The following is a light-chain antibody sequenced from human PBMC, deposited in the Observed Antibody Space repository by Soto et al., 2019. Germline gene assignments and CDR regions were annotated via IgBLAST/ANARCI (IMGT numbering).Light chain of an antibody. CDR1: ERISNN. CDR3: QQYNNWPPT. CDR2: SAS. J-gene: IGKJ5*01. Sequence: EIVMTQSPVTLSVSPGESATLSCRASERISNNLAWYQQKPGQAPRLLIYSASTRATGIPARFIGSGSATEFTLTISSLQSEDLAVYYCQQYNNWPPTFGRGTRLEI. V-gene: IGKV3D-15*01.